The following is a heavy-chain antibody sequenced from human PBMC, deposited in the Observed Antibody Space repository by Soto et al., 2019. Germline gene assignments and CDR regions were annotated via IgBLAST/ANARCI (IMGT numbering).Heavy chain of an antibody. CDR2: ISAYNGNT. Sequence: ASVKVSCKASGYTFTSYGISWVRQAPGQGLEWMGWISAYNGNTNYAQKLQGRVTMTTDTSTSTAYMELRSLRSDDTAVYYCARASSSCSSTICFFYWGQGTLVTVS. CDR1: GYTFTSYG. J-gene: IGHJ4*02. D-gene: IGHD2-2*01. CDR3: ARASSSCSSTICFFY. V-gene: IGHV1-18*01.